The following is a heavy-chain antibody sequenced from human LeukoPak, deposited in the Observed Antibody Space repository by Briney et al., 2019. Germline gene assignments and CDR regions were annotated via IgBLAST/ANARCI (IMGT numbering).Heavy chain of an antibody. D-gene: IGHD6-25*01. CDR2: IKQDGFEK. CDR3: ARLSTAAADSDY. CDR1: GFTFSSSW. J-gene: IGHJ4*02. Sequence: GGSLRLSCVASGFTFSSSWMSWVRQAPGKGLEWVANIKQDGFEKYYVDSVKGRFTISGDNAKNSLFLQMNSLRAEDTAVYYCARLSTAAADSDYWGQGTLVTVSS. V-gene: IGHV3-7*01.